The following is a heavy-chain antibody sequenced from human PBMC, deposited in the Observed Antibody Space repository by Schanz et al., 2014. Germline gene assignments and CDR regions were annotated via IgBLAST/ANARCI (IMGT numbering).Heavy chain of an antibody. D-gene: IGHD3-10*02. V-gene: IGHV3-48*04. CDR1: GFTFSGFW. CDR2: ISSSSSTI. Sequence: EVQLAESGGGLVQPGGSLRLSCAASGFTFSGFWMTWVRQAPGKGLEWVAYISSSSSTIHYADSVKGRFTISRDSSKNTLYLQMNSLRPEDTAIYYCAKNQYDDVDLSSFYFDFWGQGTLVTVSS. J-gene: IGHJ4*02. CDR3: AKNQYDDVDLSSFYFDF.